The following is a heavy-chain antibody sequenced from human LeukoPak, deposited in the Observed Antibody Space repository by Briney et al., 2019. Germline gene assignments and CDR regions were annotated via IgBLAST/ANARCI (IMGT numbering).Heavy chain of an antibody. D-gene: IGHD6-13*01. CDR3: ARAPYSSTWYLDY. CDR1: GFTISSNY. Sequence: GGSLRLSCAASGFTISSNYMSWVRQAPGKGLEWVSVIYSGGSTYSADSVKGRFTISRDNSKNTLYLQMNNLRAEDTAVYYCARAPYSSTWYLDYWGQGTLVTVSS. J-gene: IGHJ4*02. CDR2: IYSGGST. V-gene: IGHV3-66*01.